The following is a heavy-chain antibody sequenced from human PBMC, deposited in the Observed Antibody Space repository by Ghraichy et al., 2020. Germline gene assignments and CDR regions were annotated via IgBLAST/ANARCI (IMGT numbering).Heavy chain of an antibody. CDR2: IRYDGNIK. CDR3: AKSLLGYIDA. V-gene: IGHV3-30*02. D-gene: IGHD1-26*01. J-gene: IGHJ6*03. Sequence: GGSLRLSCEASGFTFSSYGMYWVRQAPGKGLQWVTFIRYDGNIKSYEDSVKGRFTVSRDNSKNTIYLHMNSLRVDDSAIYFCAKSLLGYIDAWGKGTTVTVSS. CDR1: GFTFSSYG.